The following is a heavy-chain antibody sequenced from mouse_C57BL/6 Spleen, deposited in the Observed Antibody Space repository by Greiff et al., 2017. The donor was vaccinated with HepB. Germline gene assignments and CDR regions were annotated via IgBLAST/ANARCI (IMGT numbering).Heavy chain of an antibody. CDR2: IDPSDSYT. V-gene: IGHV1-69*01. Sequence: QVHVKQPGAELVMPGASVKLSCKASGYTFTSYWMHWVKQRPGQGLEWIGEIDPSDSYTNYNQKFKGKSTLTVDKSSSTAYMQLSSLTSEDSAVYYCARSGYYRGFAYWGQGTLVTVSA. J-gene: IGHJ3*01. CDR1: GYTFTSYW. CDR3: ARSGYYRGFAY. D-gene: IGHD2-12*01.